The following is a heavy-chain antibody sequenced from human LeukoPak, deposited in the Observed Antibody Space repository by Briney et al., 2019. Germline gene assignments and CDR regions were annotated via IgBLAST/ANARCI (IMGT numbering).Heavy chain of an antibody. CDR2: IRYDGSNK. Sequence: SGGSLRLSCAASGFTFSSYGMHWVRQAPGKGLEWVAFIRYDGSNKYYADSVKGRFTISRDNGKNSLYLQMNSLRAEDTAVYYCVSQLGDASDIWGQGTMVTVSS. V-gene: IGHV3-30*02. CDR1: GFTFSSYG. CDR3: VSQLGDASDI. D-gene: IGHD6-13*01. J-gene: IGHJ3*02.